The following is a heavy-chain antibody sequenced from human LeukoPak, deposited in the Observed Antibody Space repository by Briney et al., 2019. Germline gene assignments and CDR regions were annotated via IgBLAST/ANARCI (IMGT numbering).Heavy chain of an antibody. CDR1: GGSISSGDYS. J-gene: IGHJ4*02. V-gene: IGHV4-30-2*01. CDR2: IYHGGST. D-gene: IGHD1-7*01. CDR3: ARESMGTTSFDH. Sequence: PSETLSLTCAVSGGSISSGDYSWSWIRQPPGKGLEWIGYIYHGGSTYYKSSLESRVTISVDSSKKQFSLKLSSVTAADTAVYYCARESMGTTSFDHWGQGTLVTVSS.